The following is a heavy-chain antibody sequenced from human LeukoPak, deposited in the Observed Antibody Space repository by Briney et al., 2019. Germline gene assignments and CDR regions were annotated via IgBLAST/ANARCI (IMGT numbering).Heavy chain of an antibody. CDR3: VRGDYGDYTLFDY. Sequence: PGGSLRLSCAASGFTFSSYAMSWVRQAPGKGLEWVSPIGGSGGTTDYADSVKGRFTISRDNSKNTLYLQMNSLRAEDTAVYYCVRGDYGDYTLFDYWGQGTLVTVSS. D-gene: IGHD4-17*01. V-gene: IGHV3-23*01. CDR1: GFTFSSYA. J-gene: IGHJ4*02. CDR2: IGGSGGTT.